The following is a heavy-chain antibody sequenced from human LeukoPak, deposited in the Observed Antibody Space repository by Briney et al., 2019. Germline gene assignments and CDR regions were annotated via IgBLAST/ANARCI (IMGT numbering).Heavy chain of an antibody. J-gene: IGHJ4*02. V-gene: IGHV1-2*02. CDR2: INPNSGGT. Sequence: GASVKVSCKASGYTFASYGISWVRQAPGQGLEWMGWINPNSGGTNYAQKFQGRVTMTRDTSISTAYMELSRLRSDDTAVYYCARPGLYYGDYEYWGQGTLVTVSS. CDR3: ARPGLYYGDYEY. D-gene: IGHD4-17*01. CDR1: GYTFASYG.